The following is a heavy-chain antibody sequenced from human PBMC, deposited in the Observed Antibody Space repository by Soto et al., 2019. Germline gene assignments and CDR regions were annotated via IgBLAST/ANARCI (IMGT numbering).Heavy chain of an antibody. J-gene: IGHJ4*02. D-gene: IGHD3-9*01. CDR1: GFTFSNYA. V-gene: IGHV3-23*01. CDR3: TKGGRGIDIFFDS. Sequence: EVQLLESGGGLEQPGGSLRLSCVASGFTFSNYAMNWIRQAPGKGLEWVSSISGSDDRTFFADSVKGRFTISRDNSKDTVFLQMNNLRGEDTALYYCTKGGRGIDIFFDSWGQGTLVNVSS. CDR2: ISGSDDRT.